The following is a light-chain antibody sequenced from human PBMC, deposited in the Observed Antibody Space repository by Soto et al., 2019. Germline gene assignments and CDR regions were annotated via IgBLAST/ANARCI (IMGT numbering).Light chain of an antibody. CDR1: QSISTW. V-gene: IGKV1-5*03. CDR2: KAS. Sequence: DLPMTQSPSTLSASVGDRVTITCRASQSISTWLAWYQQKPGKAPKLLIYKASSLESGVPSRFSGSGSGTDCTLTISSLQPDDFATYYCQQYNTYPLTFGGGTTVEIK. J-gene: IGKJ4*01. CDR3: QQYNTYPLT.